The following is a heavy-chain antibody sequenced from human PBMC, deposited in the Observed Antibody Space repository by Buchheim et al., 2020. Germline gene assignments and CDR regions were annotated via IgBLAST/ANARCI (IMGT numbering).Heavy chain of an antibody. CDR2: ISGNGGLS. J-gene: IGHJ4*02. Sequence: EVHPVESGGGLVQPGGSLRLSCAASGFTFRDDWMHWVRQAPGKGLVWLSLISGNGGLSVYADSVKGRFTIPRDNAKNTVYLQKNSLRADDTAVYFCARDAAGTTPLDYWGQGTL. CDR3: ARDAAGTTPLDY. CDR1: GFTFRDDW. D-gene: IGHD1-1*01. V-gene: IGHV3-74*01.